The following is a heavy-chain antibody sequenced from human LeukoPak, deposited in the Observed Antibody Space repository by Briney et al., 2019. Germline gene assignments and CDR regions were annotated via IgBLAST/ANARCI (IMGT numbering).Heavy chain of an antibody. CDR3: ARRQLWLSNNWFDL. V-gene: IGHV4-31*03. CDR1: GGSISSGGYY. D-gene: IGHD5-18*01. Sequence: KPSQTLSLTCTVSGGSISSGGYYWSWIRQHPGKGLEWIGYIYYSGSTYYNPSLKSRVTISVDTSKNQFSLKLSSVTAADTAVYYCARRQLWLSNNWFDLWGQGTLVTVSS. CDR2: IYYSGST. J-gene: IGHJ5*02.